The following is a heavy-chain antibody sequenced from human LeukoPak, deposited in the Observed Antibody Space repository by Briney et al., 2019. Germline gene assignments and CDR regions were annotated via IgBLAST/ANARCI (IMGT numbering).Heavy chain of an antibody. V-gene: IGHV3-30*02. CDR3: AKGWPQELLSPD. Sequence: GGSLRLSCAASGFTFSSYGMHWVRQAPGKGLEWVAFIRYDGSNKYYADSVKGRFTISRDNSKNTLYLQMNSLRAEDTAVYYCAKGWPQELLSPDWGQGTLVTVSS. CDR1: GFTFSSYG. D-gene: IGHD1-26*01. J-gene: IGHJ4*02. CDR2: IRYDGSNK.